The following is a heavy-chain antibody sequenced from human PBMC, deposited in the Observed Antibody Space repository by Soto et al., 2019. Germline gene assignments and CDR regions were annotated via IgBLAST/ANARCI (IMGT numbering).Heavy chain of an antibody. CDR2: ISSSSSTI. Sequence: GGSLRLSCAASGFTFSSYSMNWVRQAPGKGLEWVSYISSSSSTIYYADSVKGRFTISRDNAKNSLYLQMNSLRDEDTAVYYCARDLHLYYYDSSGYFDYWGQGTLVTVSS. J-gene: IGHJ4*02. D-gene: IGHD3-22*01. CDR1: GFTFSSYS. V-gene: IGHV3-48*02. CDR3: ARDLHLYYYDSSGYFDY.